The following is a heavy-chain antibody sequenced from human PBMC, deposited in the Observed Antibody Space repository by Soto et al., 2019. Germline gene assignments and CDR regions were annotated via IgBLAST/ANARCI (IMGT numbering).Heavy chain of an antibody. J-gene: IGHJ6*02. V-gene: IGHV3-30-3*01. CDR3: AREEGIAARYYYYGMDV. Sequence: PGGFLRLSCAASGFTFSSYAMHWVRQSPGKGLEWVAVISYDGSNKYYADSVKGRFTISRDNSKNTLYLQLNSLRAEDAAVYYCAREEGIAARYYYYGMDVWGQGTTVTVSS. D-gene: IGHD6-6*01. CDR2: ISYDGSNK. CDR1: GFTFSSYA.